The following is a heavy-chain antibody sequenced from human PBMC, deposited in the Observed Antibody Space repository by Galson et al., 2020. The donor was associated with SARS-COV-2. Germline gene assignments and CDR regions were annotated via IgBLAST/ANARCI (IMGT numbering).Heavy chain of an antibody. Sequence: ASVNVSCKASGYTFTSYYIHWVRQAPGQGLEWMGIINPSGGGTTYAQKFQGRVTMTRDTSTSTVYMELSSLRSEDTAVYYCARDSQGGNDYNYLLFWGQGTLVTVSS. D-gene: IGHD4-4*01. CDR3: ARDSQGGNDYNYLLF. CDR2: INPSGGGT. J-gene: IGHJ4*02. V-gene: IGHV1-46*01. CDR1: GYTFTSYY.